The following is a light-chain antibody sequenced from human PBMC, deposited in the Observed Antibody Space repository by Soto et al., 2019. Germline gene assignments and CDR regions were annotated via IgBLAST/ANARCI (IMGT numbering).Light chain of an antibody. CDR1: QSIGLA. CDR2: GAS. J-gene: IGKJ1*01. Sequence: IVFTQAPATLSLSTGERATLSCRASQSIGLAIAWYQQKPGQAPRLLIYGASNRATGIPDRFSGSGSGTDFTLTISRLEPEDFAVYYCQQYGSSGTFGQGTKVDIK. V-gene: IGKV3-20*01. CDR3: QQYGSSGT.